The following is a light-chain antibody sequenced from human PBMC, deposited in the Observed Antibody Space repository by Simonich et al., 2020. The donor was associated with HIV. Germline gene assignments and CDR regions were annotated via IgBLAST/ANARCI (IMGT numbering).Light chain of an antibody. J-gene: IGKJ1*01. CDR3: QQANSFPRT. CDR2: AAS. V-gene: IGKV1-12*01. CDR1: QDINTW. Sequence: DIQLTQSPSSVSASVGDRVTITCRSSQDINTWLAWYQHKQGKAPKLLIYAASSLQSGVPSRFSGSGSGTDFTLTISSLQPEDFATYYCQQANSFPRTFGQGTKVEIK.